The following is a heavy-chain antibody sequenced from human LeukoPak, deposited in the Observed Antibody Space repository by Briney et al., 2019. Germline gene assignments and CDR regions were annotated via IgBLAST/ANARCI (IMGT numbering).Heavy chain of an antibody. CDR3: ARQIVVVTAGAFDI. V-gene: IGHV4-34*01. J-gene: IGHJ3*02. CDR1: GGSFSGYY. CDR2: INHSGST. D-gene: IGHD3-22*01. Sequence: SETLSLTCAVYGGSFSGYYWSWIRQPPGKGLEWIGEINHSGSTNYNPSLKSRVTISIDTSKNQFSLKLSSVTAADTAVYYCARQIVVVTAGAFDIWGQGTMVTVSS.